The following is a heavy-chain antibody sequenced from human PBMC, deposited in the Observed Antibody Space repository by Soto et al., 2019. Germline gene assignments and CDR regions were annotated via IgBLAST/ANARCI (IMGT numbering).Heavy chain of an antibody. CDR2: INAGNGNT. Sequence: ASVKVSCKASGYTFTSYAMHWVRQAPGQRLEWMGWINAGNGNTKYSQKFQGRVTITRDTSASTAYMELSSLRSEDTAVYYCARGCVYYDSSGYCPSTPFDYWGQGTLVTAPQ. J-gene: IGHJ4*02. D-gene: IGHD3-22*01. V-gene: IGHV1-3*01. CDR3: ARGCVYYDSSGYCPSTPFDY. CDR1: GYTFTSYA.